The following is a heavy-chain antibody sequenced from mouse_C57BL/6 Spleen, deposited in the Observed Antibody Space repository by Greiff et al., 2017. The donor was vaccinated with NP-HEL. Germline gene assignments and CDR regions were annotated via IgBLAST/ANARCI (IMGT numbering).Heavy chain of an antibody. J-gene: IGHJ3*01. CDR3: ASTVVATDWAWFAY. Sequence: QVQLQQSGAELVRPGTSVKVSCKASGYAFTNYLIEWVKQRPGQGLEWIGVINPGSGGTNYNEKFKGKATLTADKSSSTAYMQLSSLTSEDSAVYFCASTVVATDWAWFAYWGQGTLVTVSA. V-gene: IGHV1-54*01. CDR1: GYAFTNYL. CDR2: INPGSGGT. D-gene: IGHD1-1*01.